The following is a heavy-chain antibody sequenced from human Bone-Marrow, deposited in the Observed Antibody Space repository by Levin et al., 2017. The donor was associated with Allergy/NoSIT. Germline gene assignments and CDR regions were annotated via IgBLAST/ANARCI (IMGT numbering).Heavy chain of an antibody. CDR2: INPADSNT. V-gene: IGHV5-51*01. CDR3: ARHTRDDSSGYSSRTFDN. D-gene: IGHD3-22*01. J-gene: IGHJ4*02. Sequence: ARRTPGKGLECMGMINPADSNTRYNPSFQGQVTLSVDKSISTAYLQWSSLKASDTAMYYCARHTRDDSSGYSSRTFDNWGQGTLVTVSS.